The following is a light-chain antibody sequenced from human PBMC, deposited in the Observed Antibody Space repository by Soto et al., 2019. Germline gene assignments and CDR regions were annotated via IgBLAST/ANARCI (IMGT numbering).Light chain of an antibody. Sequence: EIVMTQSPATLSVSPGERATLSCRASQSVSSNLGWYQQKPGQAPRLLIYGASTRATGIPARFSGSGSGTEFTLTISSLEPEDFALYYCQQRNTWPPITFGQGTRLEIK. CDR3: QQRNTWPPIT. V-gene: IGKV3-15*01. J-gene: IGKJ5*01. CDR2: GAS. CDR1: QSVSSN.